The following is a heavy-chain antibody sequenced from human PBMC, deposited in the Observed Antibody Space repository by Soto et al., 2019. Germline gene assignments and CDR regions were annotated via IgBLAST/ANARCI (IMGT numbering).Heavy chain of an antibody. CDR1: GFTFSNYA. D-gene: IGHD6-19*01. J-gene: IGHJ2*01. V-gene: IGHV3-30*03. CDR2: ISYDGNTK. CDR3: ARVEAVAVTWWYFDL. Sequence: QVQLVESGGGVVQPGRSLRLSCAASGFTFSNYAIHWVRQAPGKGLEWVALISYDGNTKYYADSVKGRFTISRDNSKNTVYLQGNSLRTEDTAVYYCARVEAVAVTWWYFDLWGRGTLVTVSS.